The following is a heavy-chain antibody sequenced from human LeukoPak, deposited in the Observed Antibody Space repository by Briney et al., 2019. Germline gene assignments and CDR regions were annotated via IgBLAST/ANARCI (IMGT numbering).Heavy chain of an antibody. CDR3: ARGLPSYSDFWSGYWDNWFEP. J-gene: IGHJ5*02. Sequence: PSETLSLTCAVYGGSFSGYYWSWIRHPPGKGLQWIGEINHSGSTNYNPSLKSRVTISVDTSKNQFSLKLSSVTAADTAVYYCARGLPSYSDFWSGYWDNWFEPWGQGTLVTVYS. CDR2: INHSGST. D-gene: IGHD3-3*01. CDR1: GGSFSGYY. V-gene: IGHV4-34*01.